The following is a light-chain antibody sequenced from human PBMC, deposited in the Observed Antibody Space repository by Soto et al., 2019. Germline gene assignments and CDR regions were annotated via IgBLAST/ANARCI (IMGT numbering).Light chain of an antibody. V-gene: IGLV1-44*01. J-gene: IGLJ2*01. CDR2: SNN. CDR1: SSNIGSNT. Sequence: QSVLTQPPSASGTPGQRVTIPCSGSSSNIGSNTVNWYQQLPGTAPKLLIYSNNQRPSGVPDRFSGSKSGTSASLAISGLQSEDEADYYCAAWDDSYVVFGGGTKVTVL. CDR3: AAWDDSYVV.